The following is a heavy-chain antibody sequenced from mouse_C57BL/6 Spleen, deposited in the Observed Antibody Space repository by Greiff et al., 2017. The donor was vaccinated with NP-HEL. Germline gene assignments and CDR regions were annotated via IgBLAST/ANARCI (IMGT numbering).Heavy chain of an antibody. CDR3: ERPFITTVVAKADWYFDV. V-gene: IGHV1-59*01. CDR2: IDPSDSYT. J-gene: IGHJ1*03. D-gene: IGHD1-1*01. Sequence: QVQLQQPGAELVRPGTSVKLSCKASGYTFTSYWMHWVKQRPGQGLEWIGVIDPSDSYTNYNQTFTGKATLTVDTSSSTAYMQHSSLTSEDSAVYYCERPFITTVVAKADWYFDVWGTGTTVTVSS. CDR1: GYTFTSYW.